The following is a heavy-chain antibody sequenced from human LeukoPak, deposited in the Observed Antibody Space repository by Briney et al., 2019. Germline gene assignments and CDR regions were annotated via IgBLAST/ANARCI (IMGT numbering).Heavy chain of an antibody. Sequence: PSETLSLTCTVSGGSISSSSYYWGWIRQPPGKGLEWIGSIYYSGSTYYNPSLKSRVTISVDTSKNQFSLKLSSVTAADTAVYYCARGQEWATEERTGWFDPWGQGTLVTVSS. CDR3: ARGQEWATEERTGWFDP. V-gene: IGHV4-39*07. D-gene: IGHD1-1*01. J-gene: IGHJ5*02. CDR2: IYYSGST. CDR1: GGSISSSSYY.